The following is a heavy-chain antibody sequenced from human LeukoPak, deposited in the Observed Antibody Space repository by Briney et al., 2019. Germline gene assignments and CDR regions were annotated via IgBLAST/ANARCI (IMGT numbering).Heavy chain of an antibody. D-gene: IGHD1-26*01. CDR2: INSDGSST. Sequence: GGSLRLSCAASGLTFSKYWMHWVRQAPGKGLVWVSHINSDGSSTAYADSVKGRFTISRDNAKNTLYLQMNSLRADDTAVYYCASGSYYNDYWGQGTLVTVSS. CDR3: ASGSYYNDY. J-gene: IGHJ4*02. CDR1: GLTFSKYW. V-gene: IGHV3-74*01.